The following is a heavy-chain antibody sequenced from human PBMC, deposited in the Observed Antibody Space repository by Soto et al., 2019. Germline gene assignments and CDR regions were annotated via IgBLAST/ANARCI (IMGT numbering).Heavy chain of an antibody. CDR2: IYYSGST. CDR1: GVSISSISYY. D-gene: IGHD3-3*01. J-gene: IGHJ3*02. Sequence: PSETLSLTCTVSGVSISSISYYWGCIREPPGKGLEWIGSIYYSGSTYYNPYLKSRVTISVDTSKNQFSLKLSSVTAADTAVYYCERRRRVTIFGVVINDDFDIWGQGTMVTVSS. V-gene: IGHV4-39*01. CDR3: ERRRRVTIFGVVINDDFDI.